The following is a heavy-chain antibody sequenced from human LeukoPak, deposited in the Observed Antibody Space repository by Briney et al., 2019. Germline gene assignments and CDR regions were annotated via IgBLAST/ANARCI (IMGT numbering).Heavy chain of an antibody. CDR2: ISSSGSTI. D-gene: IGHD1-14*01. V-gene: IGHV3-48*04. Sequence: GGSLRLSCAASGFTFSSYWMSWVRQAPGKGLEWVSYISSSGSTIYYADSVKGRFTISRDNAKNSLYLQMNSLRAEDTAVYYCARDFRWTGGYFDFWGQGTLVTVSS. CDR3: ARDFRWTGGYFDF. J-gene: IGHJ4*02. CDR1: GFTFSSYW.